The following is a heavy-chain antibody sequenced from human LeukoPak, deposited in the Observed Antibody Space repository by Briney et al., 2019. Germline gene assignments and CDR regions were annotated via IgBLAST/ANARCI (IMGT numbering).Heavy chain of an antibody. J-gene: IGHJ3*02. D-gene: IGHD3-10*01. CDR2: IGTAGDT. CDR3: ARAGQWFSDAYDI. Sequence: TGGSLGLSCAASGFTFSTFDMHWVRQGTGKGLEWVSGIGTAGDTHYPGPVKGRFTISRENAKNSLYLQMNSLRAGDTAVYYCARAGQWFSDAYDIWGQGTMVTVSS. V-gene: IGHV3-13*01. CDR1: GFTFSTFD.